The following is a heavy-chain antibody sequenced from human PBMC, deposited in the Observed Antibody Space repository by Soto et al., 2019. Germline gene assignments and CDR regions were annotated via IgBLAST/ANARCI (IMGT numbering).Heavy chain of an antibody. Sequence: SETLSLTCTVSGDSIISGDYYWSWIRQTPGKGLEWIGYIYYSGDTNYNPSLKSRVIISVDTSKNQFSLKLSSVTAADTAVYYCAREGALFYGGNPDYYYTVGVWGQGTTVTVSS. V-gene: IGHV4-30-4*01. D-gene: IGHD4-17*01. J-gene: IGHJ6*02. CDR1: GDSIISGDYY. CDR3: AREGALFYGGNPDYYYTVGV. CDR2: IYYSGDT.